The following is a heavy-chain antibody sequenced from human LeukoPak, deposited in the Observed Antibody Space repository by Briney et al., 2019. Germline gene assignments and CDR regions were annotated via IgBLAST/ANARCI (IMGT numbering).Heavy chain of an antibody. D-gene: IGHD1-1*01. Sequence: GGSLRLSCAVSGFAFGSEAMSWVRQSPARGLEWVASISPAGGTTYYADYVKGRFTISRDNSNNTLFVHMNSLRAEDTAVYYCAKVRSGSANWALRIFDNWGQGTLVTVSS. CDR2: ISPAGGTT. J-gene: IGHJ4*02. CDR3: AKVRSGSANWALRIFDN. V-gene: IGHV3-23*01. CDR1: GFAFGSEA.